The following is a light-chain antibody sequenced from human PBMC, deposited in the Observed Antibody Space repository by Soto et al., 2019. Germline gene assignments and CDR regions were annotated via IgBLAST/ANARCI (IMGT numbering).Light chain of an antibody. CDR3: QHYNDYSRV. CDR1: QSVDTW. J-gene: IGKJ1*01. V-gene: IGKV1-5*03. CDR2: RAS. Sequence: DIQMTQSPSTLSASIGDTVTITCRTSQSVDTWLAWYQHKAGKAPKLLIYRASSLATGVPSRFSGSGSGTAFTLTITSLQPDDFATYYCQHYNDYSRVFGQGTKVEIK.